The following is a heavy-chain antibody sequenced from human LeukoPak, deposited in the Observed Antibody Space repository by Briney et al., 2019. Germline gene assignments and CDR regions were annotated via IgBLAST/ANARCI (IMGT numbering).Heavy chain of an antibody. CDR3: ARHNDPGHAFEI. CDR1: GGSISASGHY. J-gene: IGHJ3*02. V-gene: IGHV4-39*01. CDR2: IYYSGST. Sequence: SETLALTCTVSGGSISASGHYWGWIRQPPGKGLEWIGSIYYSGSTYYNPSLRSRVTISLDTSKNQFSLKVNSVTAADTAVYYCARHNDPGHAFEIWGQGTMVTVSS. D-gene: IGHD1-1*01.